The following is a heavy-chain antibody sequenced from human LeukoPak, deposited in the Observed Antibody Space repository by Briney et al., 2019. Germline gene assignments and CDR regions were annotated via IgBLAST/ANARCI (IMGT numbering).Heavy chain of an antibody. V-gene: IGHV1-18*01. CDR1: GGTFSSYA. CDR3: ARDALKWESGYDYYYGLDV. D-gene: IGHD1-26*01. Sequence: ASVKVSCKASGGTFSSYAISWVRQAPGQGLEWMGWININNGNTEYAQNLQARVTMTTDTSTSTAYMELRSLRSDDTAVYYCARDALKWESGYDYYYGLDVWGQGTTVTVSS. CDR2: ININNGNT. J-gene: IGHJ6*02.